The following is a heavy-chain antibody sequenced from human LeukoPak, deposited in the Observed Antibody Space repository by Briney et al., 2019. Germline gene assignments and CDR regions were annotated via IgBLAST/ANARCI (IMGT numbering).Heavy chain of an antibody. D-gene: IGHD5-12*01. CDR1: GYTFTSYY. CDR3: AKSYNGYESKPDY. CDR2: INPSGGST. V-gene: IGHV1-46*01. Sequence: ASVKVSCKASGYTFTSYYMHWARQAPGQGLEWMGIINPSGGSTSYAQKFQGRVTMTRDTSTSTVYMELSSLRSEDTAVYYCAKSYNGYESKPDYWGQGTLVTVSS. J-gene: IGHJ4*02.